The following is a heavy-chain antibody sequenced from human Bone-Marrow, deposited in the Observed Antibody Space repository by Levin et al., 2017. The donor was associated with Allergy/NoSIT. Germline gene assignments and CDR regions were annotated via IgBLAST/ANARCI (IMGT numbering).Heavy chain of an antibody. J-gene: IGHJ3*02. CDR3: ARDLEDIVLVPAATLLLWFGEVGAFDI. Sequence: GESLKISCAASGFTFSSYAMHWVRQAPGKGLEWVAVISYDGSNKYYADSVKGRFTISRDNSKNTLYLQMNSLRAEDTAVYYCARDLEDIVLVPAATLLLWFGEVGAFDIWGQGTMVTVSS. CDR2: ISYDGSNK. V-gene: IGHV3-30-3*01. D-gene: IGHD2-2*01. CDR1: GFTFSSYA.